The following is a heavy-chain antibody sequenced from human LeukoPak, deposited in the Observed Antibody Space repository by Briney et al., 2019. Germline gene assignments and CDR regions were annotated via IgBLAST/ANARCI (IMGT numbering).Heavy chain of an antibody. J-gene: IGHJ4*02. Sequence: SVKVSCKASGYTFTTYYIHWVRQAPGQGLEWMGFINPSGGSTSYAQKFQGRVTMTRDTSTSTVYMDLSSLRSEDTAVYYCARSVGSVLDYWGQGTLVIVSS. CDR1: GYTFTTYY. CDR2: INPSGGST. V-gene: IGHV1-46*03. D-gene: IGHD3-3*01. CDR3: ARSVGSVLDY.